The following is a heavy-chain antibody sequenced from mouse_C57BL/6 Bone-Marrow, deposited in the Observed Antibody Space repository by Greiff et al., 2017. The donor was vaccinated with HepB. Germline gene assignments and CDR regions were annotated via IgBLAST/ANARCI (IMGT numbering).Heavy chain of an antibody. J-gene: IGHJ4*01. V-gene: IGHV5-12*01. CDR2: ISNGGGST. Sequence: DVKLVESGGGLVQPGGSLKLSCAASGFTFSDYYMYWVRQTPEKRLEWVAYISNGGGSTYYPDTVKGRFTISRDNAKNTLYLQMSRLKSEDTAMYYCARQTAQATSYAMDYWGQGTSVTVSS. CDR3: ARQTAQATSYAMDY. D-gene: IGHD3-2*02. CDR1: GFTFSDYY.